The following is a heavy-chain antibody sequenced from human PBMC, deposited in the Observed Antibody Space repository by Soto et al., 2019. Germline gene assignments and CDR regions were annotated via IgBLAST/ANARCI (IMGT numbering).Heavy chain of an antibody. CDR2: IRTKTDGGTA. CDR3: NTGRCTNGVCDDY. CDR1: GFPFSDAY. V-gene: IGHV3-15*01. J-gene: IGHJ4*01. Sequence: VGSLRLSCAVSGFPFSDAYMTWVRQAPGKGLEWLGRIRTKTDGGTADYAAHVKDRFIVSRDDSKETLYLQMNSLRTEDTAVYFCNTGRCTNGVCDDYWGHGTLVTVSS. D-gene: IGHD2-8*01.